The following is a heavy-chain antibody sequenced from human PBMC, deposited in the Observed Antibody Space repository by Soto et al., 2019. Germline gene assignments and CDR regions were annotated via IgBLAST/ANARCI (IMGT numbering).Heavy chain of an antibody. CDR2: IYHSGST. CDR1: GYSISSGYY. CDR3: ARGAATVTPGWFDP. D-gene: IGHD4-17*01. Sequence: PSETLSLTCAVSGYSISSGYYWGWIRQTPGKGLEWIASIYHSGSTYYNPSLKSRVTISVDTSKNQFSLKLTSVTAADTAVYYCARGAATVTPGWFDPXGQGIMVTVS. V-gene: IGHV4-38-2*01. J-gene: IGHJ5*02.